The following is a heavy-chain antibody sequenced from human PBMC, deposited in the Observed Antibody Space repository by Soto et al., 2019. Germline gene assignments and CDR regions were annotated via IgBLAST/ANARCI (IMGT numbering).Heavy chain of an antibody. CDR3: ARGLNDYETKFDY. D-gene: IGHD4-17*01. CDR1: GGSISSYY. J-gene: IGHJ4*02. Sequence: SETLSLTCTVSGGSISSYYWSWIRQPPGKGLEWIGYIYYSGSTNYNPSLKSRVTISVDTSKNQFSLKLSSVTAADTAVYYCARGLNDYETKFDYWGQGTLVTVSS. V-gene: IGHV4-59*01. CDR2: IYYSGST.